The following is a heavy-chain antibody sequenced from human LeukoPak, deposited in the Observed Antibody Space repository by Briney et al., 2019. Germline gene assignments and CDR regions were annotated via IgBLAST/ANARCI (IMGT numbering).Heavy chain of an antibody. CDR2: IIPILGIA. V-gene: IGHV1-69*04. D-gene: IGHD3-3*01. CDR1: GGTFSSYT. Sequence: ASVKVSCKASGGTFSSYTISWVRQAPGQGLEWMGRIIPILGIANYAQKFQGRVTITADKSTSTAYMELSSLRSEDTAVYYCARDTTYYDFWRRAWFDPWSQGTLVTVSS. J-gene: IGHJ5*02. CDR3: ARDTTYYDFWRRAWFDP.